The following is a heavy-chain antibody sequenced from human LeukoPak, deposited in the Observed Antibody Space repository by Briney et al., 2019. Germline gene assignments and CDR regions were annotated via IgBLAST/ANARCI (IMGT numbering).Heavy chain of an antibody. D-gene: IGHD3-22*01. V-gene: IGHV3-48*01. J-gene: IGHJ4*02. CDR1: GFAFSTEN. Sequence: GGSLRLSCAASGFAFSTENMNWARQAPGKGLEWVSYISTGGGTIYYADSVKGRFSISRDNAKNSLYLQMNSLRAEDTAVYYCARGAEYYYDSSGYFPFDYWGQGTLVTVSS. CDR3: ARGAEYYYDSSGYFPFDY. CDR2: ISTGGGTI.